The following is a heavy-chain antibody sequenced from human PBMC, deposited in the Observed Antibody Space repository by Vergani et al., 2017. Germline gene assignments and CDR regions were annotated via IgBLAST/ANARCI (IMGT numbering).Heavy chain of an antibody. J-gene: IGHJ4*02. CDR1: GGSISSGDYY. CDR3: ARASPYYYDSSGYFDY. CDR2: IYYSGST. D-gene: IGHD3-22*01. Sequence: QVQLQESGPGLVKPSQTLSLTCTVSGGSISSGDYYWSWIRQPPGKGLEWIGYIYYSGSTYYNPSLKSRVTISVDTSKNQFSLKLSSVTAADTAVYYCARASPYYYDSSGYFDYWGQGTLVTVSS. V-gene: IGHV4-30-4*08.